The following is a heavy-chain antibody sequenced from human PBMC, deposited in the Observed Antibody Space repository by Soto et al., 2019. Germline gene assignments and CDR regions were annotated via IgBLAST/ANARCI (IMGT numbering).Heavy chain of an antibody. CDR1: GGSFSGYY. D-gene: IGHD3-10*01. CDR3: ARGRGDGYNQHWYFDL. J-gene: IGHJ2*01. CDR2: INHSGST. V-gene: IGHV4-34*01. Sequence: QVHLQQWGAGLLKPSETLSLTCAVYGGSFSGYYWSWIRHPPGKGLEWIGEINHSGSTNYNPSLKSRVSISVGTSNNQFSLKLSSVTAADTAVYYCARGRGDGYNQHWYFDLWGRGTLVTVSS.